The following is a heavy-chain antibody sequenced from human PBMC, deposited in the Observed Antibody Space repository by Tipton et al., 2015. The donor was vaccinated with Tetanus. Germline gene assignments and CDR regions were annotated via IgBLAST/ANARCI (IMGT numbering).Heavy chain of an antibody. CDR1: GDSISARNSY. V-gene: IGHV4-39*01. Sequence: TLSLTCTVSGDSISARNSYWGWIRQPPGKGLEWIATFYYGGITYYSPSLSGRVTVSVDSSRNQFSLKLNSLTAADTAVYHCVRHRGLVGIYFHYWGQGTLVTVSS. CDR3: VRHRGLVGIYFHY. D-gene: IGHD1-26*01. J-gene: IGHJ4*02. CDR2: FYYGGIT.